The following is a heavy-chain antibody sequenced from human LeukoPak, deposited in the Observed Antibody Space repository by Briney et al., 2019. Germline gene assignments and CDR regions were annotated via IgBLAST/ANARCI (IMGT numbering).Heavy chain of an antibody. J-gene: IGHJ5*02. CDR2: IYPGDSDT. D-gene: IGHD2-15*01. V-gene: IGHV5-51*01. Sequence: GESLKISCKSSGYSFTSYWIGWVRQMPGKGLEWMGIIYPGDSDTRYSPSFQGQVTISADKSISTAYLQWSSLKASDTAMYYCVRSPACSGGDCYPNWFDPWGQGTLVTVSS. CDR3: VRSPACSGGDCYPNWFDP. CDR1: GYSFTSYW.